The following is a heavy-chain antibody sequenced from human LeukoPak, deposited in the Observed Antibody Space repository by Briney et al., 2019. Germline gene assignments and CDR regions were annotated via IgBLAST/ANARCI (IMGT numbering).Heavy chain of an antibody. Sequence: GESLKISCQGSGYSFTDYWIGWVRQMPGKGLEWMAVIYPGDSRTRYNPSFQGQVTISADKSINTAYLESNSLKASDTALYYCACRMFASNWFQPWGQGTLVTVSS. CDR2: IYPGDSRT. CDR3: ACRMFASNWFQP. J-gene: IGHJ5*02. V-gene: IGHV5-51*01. CDR1: GYSFTDYW. D-gene: IGHD3-10*02.